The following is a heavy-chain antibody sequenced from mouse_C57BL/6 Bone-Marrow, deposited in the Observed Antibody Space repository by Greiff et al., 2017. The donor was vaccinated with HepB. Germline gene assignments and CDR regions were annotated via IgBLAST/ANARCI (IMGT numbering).Heavy chain of an antibody. CDR2: SRNKANDYTT. J-gene: IGHJ4*01. CDR3: ARDMDDYPCMDY. D-gene: IGHD2-4*01. CDR1: GFTFSDFY. V-gene: IGHV7-1*01. Sequence: EVQLVESGGGLVQSGRSLRLSCATSGFTFSDFYMEWVRQAPGKGLEWIAASRNKANDYTTEYSASVKGRVIVSRDTSQSILYLQMNALRAEDTAIYYCARDMDDYPCMDYWGQGTSVTVSS.